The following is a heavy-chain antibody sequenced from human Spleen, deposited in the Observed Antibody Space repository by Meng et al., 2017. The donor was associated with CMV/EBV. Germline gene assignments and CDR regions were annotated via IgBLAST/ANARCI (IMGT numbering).Heavy chain of an antibody. CDR2: INPNSGGT. V-gene: IGHV1-2*02. CDR3: ARDYGSGRGLGPFDY. D-gene: IGHD3-10*01. J-gene: IGHJ4*02. CDR1: GYTFSGNY. Sequence: SGYTFSGNYMHWVRQAPGQGLEWMGWINPNSGGTNYAKKFQGRVTMTRDTSISTAYMELSRLRSDDTAVYYCARDYGSGRGLGPFDYWGQGTLVTVSS.